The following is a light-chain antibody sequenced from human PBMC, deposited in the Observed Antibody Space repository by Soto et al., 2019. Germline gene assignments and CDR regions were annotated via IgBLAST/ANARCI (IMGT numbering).Light chain of an antibody. V-gene: IGKV3-15*01. CDR2: AAS. CDR1: QSVSNY. Sequence: EIVMTQSPSTLSASPGERATITCRASQSVSNYLAWYQQKPGQDPKLLIYAASTMTTGIPARFSGSGSGTEFTLTISSLQSEDIAIYYCHQYNNSPCTFGQGTKLEIK. CDR3: HQYNNSPCT. J-gene: IGKJ2*02.